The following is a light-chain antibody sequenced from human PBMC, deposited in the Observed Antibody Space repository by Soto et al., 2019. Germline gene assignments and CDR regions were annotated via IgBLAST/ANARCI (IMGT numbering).Light chain of an antibody. V-gene: IGKV1-5*03. CDR2: KAS. CDR1: QTISSW. CDR3: QHYNSYSGT. J-gene: IGKJ1*01. Sequence: DTQMYQSPSTPSGSVAARVTITCRASQTISSWLAWYQQKPGKAPKLLIYKASTLKSGVPSRFSGSGSGTEITLTISSLQPDDFATYYCQHYNSYSGTFGQGTKVDIK.